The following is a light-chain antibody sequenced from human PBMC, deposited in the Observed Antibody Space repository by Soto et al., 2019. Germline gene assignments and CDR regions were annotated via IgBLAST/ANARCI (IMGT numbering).Light chain of an antibody. CDR2: EVS. V-gene: IGLV2-14*01. CDR1: SSDVGGNKY. J-gene: IGLJ1*01. CDR3: TSYINSSTYL. Sequence: QSGLTQPASVSGSPGQSITISCTGTSSDVGGNKYGSWYQQYPGKATKLMIFEVSKRPSGVCNRVSGSKSGKTASLTISGLQTAGEADYYCTSYINSSTYLFGTGT.